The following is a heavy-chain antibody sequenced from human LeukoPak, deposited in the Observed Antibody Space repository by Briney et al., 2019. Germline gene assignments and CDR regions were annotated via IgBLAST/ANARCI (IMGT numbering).Heavy chain of an antibody. J-gene: IGHJ4*02. D-gene: IGHD6-19*01. V-gene: IGHV4-39*01. CDR2: VSYSEDT. Sequence: SDTLSLTCTVSGGSLSSSDYFWAWIPQPPGKGVERIRTVSYSEDTNYTPSLKSRLTISVDTSKSQVSLKLTPLTAADTAVYYCARTDYHVQYSSGWGYFDYWGQGALLTVSS. CDR1: GGSLSSSDYF. CDR3: ARTDYHVQYSSGWGYFDY.